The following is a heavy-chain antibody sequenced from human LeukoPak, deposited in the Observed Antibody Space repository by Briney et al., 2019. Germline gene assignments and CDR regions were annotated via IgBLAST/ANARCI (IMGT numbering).Heavy chain of an antibody. D-gene: IGHD1-26*01. Sequence: SVKVSCKASGGTFIIYAISLVRQAPGQGLEWMGGIIPIFGTANYAQKFQGRVTITADESTSTAYMELSSLRSEDTAVYYCARDPEGATTGYYFDYWGQGTLVTVSS. V-gene: IGHV1-69*13. CDR2: IIPIFGTA. CDR1: GGTFIIYA. CDR3: ARDPEGATTGYYFDY. J-gene: IGHJ4*02.